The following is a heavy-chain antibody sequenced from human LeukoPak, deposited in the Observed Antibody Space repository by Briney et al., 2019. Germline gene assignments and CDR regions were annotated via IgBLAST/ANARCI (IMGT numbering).Heavy chain of an antibody. CDR2: LYSIGST. CDR3: ATVSVGGATGAGEY. J-gene: IGHJ4*02. CDR1: GFNVNNDD. Sequence: GGSLRLSCAASGFNVNNDDMGWVRQAPGKGLEWVSVLYSIGSTFYSDSVKGRFTISRDNSKNTLYLQMNSLRAEDTAMYYCATVSVGGATGAGEYWGQGTLVTVSS. D-gene: IGHD1-26*01. V-gene: IGHV3-53*01.